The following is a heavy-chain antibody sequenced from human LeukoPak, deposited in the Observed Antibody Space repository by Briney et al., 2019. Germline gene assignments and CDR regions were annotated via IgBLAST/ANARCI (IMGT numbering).Heavy chain of an antibody. CDR3: ARDQQLVGSCFDY. CDR2: IYHSGST. J-gene: IGHJ4*02. V-gene: IGHV4-4*02. CDR1: GGSISSSNW. D-gene: IGHD6-6*01. Sequence: SGTLSLTCAVSGGSISSSNWWSWVRQPPGKGLEWIGEIYHSGSTNYNPSLKSRVTISVDKSKNQFSLKLSSVTAADTAVYYCARDQQLVGSCFDYWGQGTLVTVSS.